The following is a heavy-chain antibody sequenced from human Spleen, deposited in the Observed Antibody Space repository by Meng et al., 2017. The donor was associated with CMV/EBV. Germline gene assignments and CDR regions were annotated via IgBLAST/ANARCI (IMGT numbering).Heavy chain of an antibody. D-gene: IGHD2-2*02. Sequence: ASVKVSCKASDYTFTSYGISWVRQAPGQGLEWMGWISAYNGNTNYAQKLQGRVTMTTDTSTSTAYMELRSLRSDDTAVYYCARDLSTAYCSSTSCYTVPYYYGMDVWGQGTTVTVSS. CDR2: ISAYNGNT. CDR1: DYTFTSYG. V-gene: IGHV1-18*01. CDR3: ARDLSTAYCSSTSCYTVPYYYGMDV. J-gene: IGHJ6*02.